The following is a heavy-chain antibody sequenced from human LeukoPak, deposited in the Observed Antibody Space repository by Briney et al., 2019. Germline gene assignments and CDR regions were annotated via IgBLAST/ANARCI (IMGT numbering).Heavy chain of an antibody. J-gene: IGHJ4*02. V-gene: IGHV1-18*01. CDR1: GYTFTSYG. CDR2: ISAYNGNT. Sequence: ASVKVSCKASGYTFTSYGISWVRQAPGQGLEWMGWISAYNGNTNYAQKLQGRVTMTTDTSTSTAYMELRSLRSDDTAVYYCARDREGYCSGGSCYGLXGQGTLVTVSS. D-gene: IGHD2-15*01. CDR3: ARDREGYCSGGSCYGL.